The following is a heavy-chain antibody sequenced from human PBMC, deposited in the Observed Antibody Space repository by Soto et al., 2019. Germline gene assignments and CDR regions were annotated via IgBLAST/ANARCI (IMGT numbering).Heavy chain of an antibody. J-gene: IGHJ5*02. V-gene: IGHV1-69*01. CDR3: ARVNTPLTGTTGWFDP. D-gene: IGHD1-7*01. Sequence: QVQLVQSGAEVKKPGSSVKVSCKASGGTFSSYAISWVRQAPGQGLEWMGGIIPIFGTANYAQKFQGRVTITAGESTRTAYMELSSLRSEDTAVYYCARVNTPLTGTTGWFDPWGQGTLVTVSS. CDR2: IIPIFGTA. CDR1: GGTFSSYA.